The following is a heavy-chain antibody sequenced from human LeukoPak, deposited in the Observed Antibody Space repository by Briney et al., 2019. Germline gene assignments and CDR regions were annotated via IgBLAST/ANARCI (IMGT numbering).Heavy chain of an antibody. CDR3: ARAPTFGYWFDP. V-gene: IGHV4-4*02. Sequence: SETLSLTCAVSGGSISSSNWWSWVRQPPGKGLEWIGEIYHSGSTNYNPSLRSRVTISVDTSKNQFSLKLSSVTAADTAVYYCARAPTFGYWFDPWGQGTLVTVSS. D-gene: IGHD3-10*02. CDR2: IYHSGST. CDR1: GGSISSSNW. J-gene: IGHJ5*02.